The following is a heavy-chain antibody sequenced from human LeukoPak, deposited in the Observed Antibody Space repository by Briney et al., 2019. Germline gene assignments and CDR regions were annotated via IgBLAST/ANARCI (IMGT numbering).Heavy chain of an antibody. CDR1: GGSISSGSYY. CDR2: IYTSGST. J-gene: IGHJ5*02. CDR3: ARGGRQWLVNGWFDP. D-gene: IGHD6-19*01. Sequence: SQTLSITCTVSGGSISSGSYYWSWIRQPAGKGLEWIGRIYTSGSTNYNPSLKSRVTISVDTSKNQFSLKLSSVTAADTAVYYCARGGRQWLVNGWFDPWGQGTLVTVSS. V-gene: IGHV4-61*02.